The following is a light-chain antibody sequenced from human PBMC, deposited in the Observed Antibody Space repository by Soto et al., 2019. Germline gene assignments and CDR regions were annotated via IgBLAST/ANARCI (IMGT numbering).Light chain of an antibody. V-gene: IGKV3-11*01. CDR3: QQRSNWPPVIT. J-gene: IGKJ5*01. CDR1: QSFSSY. CDR2: DAS. Sequence: EIVLTQSPATLSLSPGQRATLSCRASQSFSSYLAWYQQKPGQAPRLLIYDASKRATGIPARFSGRGYGTDFTLPISSLEPEDFAVYYCQQRSNWPPVITFGQGTRLEIK.